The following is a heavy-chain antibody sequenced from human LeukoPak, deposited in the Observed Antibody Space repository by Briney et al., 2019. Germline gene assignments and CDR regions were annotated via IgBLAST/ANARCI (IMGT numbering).Heavy chain of an antibody. Sequence: PSETLSLTCTVSVGSISSYYWSLIPQPPGEGLGWIWYILYSWSTNYNPSLKGRVTISVDPSKNQFSLMLSSVTAADTAVYYCARHDYGATRDFWGQGTLVTVSS. J-gene: IGHJ4*02. CDR1: VGSISSYY. CDR3: ARHDYGATRDF. CDR2: ILYSWST. D-gene: IGHD4-17*01. V-gene: IGHV4-59*01.